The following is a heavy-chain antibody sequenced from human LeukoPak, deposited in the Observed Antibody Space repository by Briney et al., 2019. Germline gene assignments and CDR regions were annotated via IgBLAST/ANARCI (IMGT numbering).Heavy chain of an antibody. CDR2: TYYRSKWHN. CDR1: GDSVYSNSAA. V-gene: IGHV6-1*01. Sequence: SQTLSLTCAISGDSVYSNSAAWNWIRQSPSRGLGWLGRTYYRSKWHNDYEVSVKSRISIIPDTSKNHFSLQLNSVTPDDTAVYYCARDRLWVMDYWGQGTLVTVSS. CDR3: ARDRLWVMDY. J-gene: IGHJ4*02. D-gene: IGHD3-16*01.